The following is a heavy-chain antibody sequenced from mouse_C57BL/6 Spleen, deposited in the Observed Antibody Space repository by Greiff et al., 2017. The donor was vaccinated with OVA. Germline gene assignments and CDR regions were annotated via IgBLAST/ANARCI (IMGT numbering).Heavy chain of an antibody. CDR1: GYTFTDYY. CDR3: ASTYSNWSWFAY. V-gene: IGHV1-26*01. D-gene: IGHD2-5*01. CDR2: INPNNGGT. J-gene: IGHJ3*01. Sequence: VQLRQSGPELVKPGASVKISCKASGYTFTDYYMNWVKQSHGKSLEWIGDINPNNGGTSYNQKFKGKATLTVDKSSSTAYMELRSLTSEDSAVYYCASTYSNWSWFAYWGQGTLVTVSA.